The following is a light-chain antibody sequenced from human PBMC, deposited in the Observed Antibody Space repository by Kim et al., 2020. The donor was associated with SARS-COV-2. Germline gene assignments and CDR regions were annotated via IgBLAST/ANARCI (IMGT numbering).Light chain of an antibody. CDR1: ESVTSNY. CDR2: GAS. CDR3: QQYSSSPT. V-gene: IGKV3-20*01. Sequence: EIVLTQSPGTLSLSPGERATLSCRASESVTSNYLAWYQQKPGQAPRLLIYGASRRATGIPDRFSGSGSGTDFTLTNSRLGPEDFAVYYCQQYSSSPTFGQGTKVDIK. J-gene: IGKJ1*01.